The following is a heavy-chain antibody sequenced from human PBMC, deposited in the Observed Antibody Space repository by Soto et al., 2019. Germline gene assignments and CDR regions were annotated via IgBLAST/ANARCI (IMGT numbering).Heavy chain of an antibody. CDR3: AREVPYSYGPANAGFDP. CDR1: GYTFTSYG. V-gene: IGHV1-18*01. J-gene: IGHJ5*02. D-gene: IGHD5-18*01. CDR2: ISAYNGNT. Sequence: ASVKVCCKASGYTFTSYGISWVRQAPGQGLEWMGWISAYNGNTNYAQKLQGRVTMTTDTSTSTAYMELRSLRSDDTAVYYCAREVPYSYGPANAGFDPWGQGTLVTVSS.